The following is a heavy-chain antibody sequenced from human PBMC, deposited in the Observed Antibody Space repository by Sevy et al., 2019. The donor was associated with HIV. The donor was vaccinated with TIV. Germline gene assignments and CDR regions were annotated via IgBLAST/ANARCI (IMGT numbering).Heavy chain of an antibody. V-gene: IGHV1-18*04. CDR1: GYTFTSYG. Sequence: ASVKVSCKASGYTFTSYGISWVRQAPGQGLEWMGWINGYNGNTNYGQKLQGRVTMTTDTSTNTAYMELRSLRSDDTAVYYCARGEAAGGTPIDYSGQATLVTVSS. CDR3: ARGEAAGGTPIDY. CDR2: INGYNGNT. J-gene: IGHJ4*02. D-gene: IGHD6-13*01.